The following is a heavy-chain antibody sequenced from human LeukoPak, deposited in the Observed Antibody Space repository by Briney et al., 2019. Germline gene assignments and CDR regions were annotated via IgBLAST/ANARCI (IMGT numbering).Heavy chain of an antibody. D-gene: IGHD6-19*01. J-gene: IGHJ5*02. V-gene: IGHV3-30*02. Sequence: GGSLRLSCAASEFTFNNNGMHWIRQAPGKGLEWVAFIRYDGIYKYYADSVKGRFTIFRDKSKTTLFLQMDSLRAEDTAVYYCAKDPEKGLAVARLEHWGQGTLVTVSS. CDR3: AKDPEKGLAVARLEH. CDR2: IRYDGIYK. CDR1: EFTFNNNG.